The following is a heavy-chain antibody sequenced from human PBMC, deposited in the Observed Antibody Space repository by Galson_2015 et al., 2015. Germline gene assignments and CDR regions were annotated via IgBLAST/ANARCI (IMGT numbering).Heavy chain of an antibody. CDR2: ISSSSSYI. D-gene: IGHD2-15*01. Sequence: SLRLSCAASGLTFSSYSMNWVRQAPGKGLEWVSSISSSSSYIYYADSVKGRFTISRDNAKNSLYLQMNSLRAEDTAVYYCARVPSEGYCSGGSCPWGQGTLVTVSS. J-gene: IGHJ5*02. CDR1: GLTFSSYS. CDR3: ARVPSEGYCSGGSCP. V-gene: IGHV3-21*01.